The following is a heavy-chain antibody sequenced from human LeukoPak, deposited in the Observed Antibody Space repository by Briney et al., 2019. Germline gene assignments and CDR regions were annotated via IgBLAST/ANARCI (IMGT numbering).Heavy chain of an antibody. J-gene: IGHJ4*02. Sequence: GGSLRLSCAASGFTFSNAWMSWVRQAPGKGLEWVGRIKIKTDGETTDYAAPVKGRFTISRDDTKSMLYLQMSSLKTEDTAMYYCTTSGRRWDYFDFWGQGTLVTVSS. CDR1: GFTFSNAW. D-gene: IGHD4-23*01. CDR3: TTSGRRWDYFDF. CDR2: IKIKTDGETT. V-gene: IGHV3-15*01.